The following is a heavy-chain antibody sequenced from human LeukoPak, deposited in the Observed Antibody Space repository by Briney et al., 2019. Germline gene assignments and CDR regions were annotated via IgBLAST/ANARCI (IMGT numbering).Heavy chain of an antibody. CDR3: AKDGGIVVVVGDY. Sequence: GGSLRLSCAASGFTFDDYAMHWVRQAPGKGLEWVSGISWNSGSIGYADSVKGRFTISRDNAKNSLYLQMNSLRAEDTAVYYCAKDGGIVVVVGDYWGQGTLVTVSS. CDR2: ISWNSGSI. J-gene: IGHJ4*02. D-gene: IGHD2-15*01. V-gene: IGHV3-9*01. CDR1: GFTFDDYA.